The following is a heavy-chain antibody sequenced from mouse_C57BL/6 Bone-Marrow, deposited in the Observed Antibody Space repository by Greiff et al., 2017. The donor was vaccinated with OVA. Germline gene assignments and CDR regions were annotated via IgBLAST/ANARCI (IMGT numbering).Heavy chain of an antibody. CDR1: EYEFPSHD. Sequence: EVQLVESGGGLVQPGETLKLSCETNEYEFPSHDMSWVRKTPEKRLELVADINSDGGSTYYPDTMERRTIIARDNTKKTLYLQMSSLRSEDTALYYCARQLRLRFAYWGQGTLVTVSA. CDR3: ARQLRLRFAY. J-gene: IGHJ3*01. CDR2: INSDGGST. V-gene: IGHV5-2*01. D-gene: IGHD3-2*02.